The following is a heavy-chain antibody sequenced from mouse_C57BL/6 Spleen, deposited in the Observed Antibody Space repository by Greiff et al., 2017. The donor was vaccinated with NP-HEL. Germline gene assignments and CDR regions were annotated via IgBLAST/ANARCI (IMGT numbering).Heavy chain of an antibody. CDR1: GFTFNTYA. CDR3: VRDPLYYYGSLCAMDY. V-gene: IGHV10-3*01. CDR2: IRSKSSNYAT. Sequence: EVMLVESGGGLVQPKGSLKLSCAASGFTFNTYAMHWVRQAPGKGLEWVARIRSKSSNYATYYADSVKDRFTISRDDSQSMLYLQMNNLKTEDTAMYYCVRDPLYYYGSLCAMDYWGQGTSVTVSS. J-gene: IGHJ4*01. D-gene: IGHD1-1*01.